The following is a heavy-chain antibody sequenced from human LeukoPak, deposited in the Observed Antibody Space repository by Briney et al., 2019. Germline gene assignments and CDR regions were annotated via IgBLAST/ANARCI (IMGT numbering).Heavy chain of an antibody. J-gene: IGHJ4*02. Sequence: ASVKVSCKASGGTFSSYAISWVRQAPGQRLEWMGGIIPIFSTANYAQKFQGRVTITADESTSTAYMELSSLRSEDTAVYYCARAPRGDGDYYFDDYWGQGTLVTVSS. CDR3: ARAPRGDGDYYFDDY. CDR2: IIPIFSTA. V-gene: IGHV1-69*13. CDR1: GGTFSSYA. D-gene: IGHD4-17*01.